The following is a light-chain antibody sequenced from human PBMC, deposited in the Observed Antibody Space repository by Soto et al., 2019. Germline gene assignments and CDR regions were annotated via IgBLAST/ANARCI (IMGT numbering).Light chain of an antibody. CDR1: QSVSNSY. V-gene: IGKV3-20*01. CDR2: GAS. J-gene: IGKJ2*01. Sequence: EIVLTQSPGTLSLSPGERATLSCRASQSVSNSYLAWFQQKPGQAPRLLIYGASYRATGIPDRFSGSGSGTDFTLTISRLEPEDFAVYYCQQYGSSPDMYTFGQGTKLEIK. CDR3: QQYGSSPDMYT.